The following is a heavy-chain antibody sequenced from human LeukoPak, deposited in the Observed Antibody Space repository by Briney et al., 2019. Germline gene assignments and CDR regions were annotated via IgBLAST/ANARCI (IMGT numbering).Heavy chain of an antibody. V-gene: IGHV3-7*01. CDR3: ARDGFVGAADY. J-gene: IGHJ4*02. D-gene: IGHD6-13*01. Sequence: PVGSLRLSCAASEFIFSGYWMNWVRQAPGKGLEWVANIKQDGSEKQYVDSVRGRFTISRDNAKNSLYLQMNSLRVEDTAVYYCARDGFVGAADYWGQGTLVIVSS. CDR2: IKQDGSEK. CDR1: EFIFSGYW.